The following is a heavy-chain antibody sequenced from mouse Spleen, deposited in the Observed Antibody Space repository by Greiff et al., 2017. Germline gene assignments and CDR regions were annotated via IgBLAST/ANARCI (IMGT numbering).Heavy chain of an antibody. CDR3: ARTDYGNYYYAMDY. CDR1: GYTFTSYT. J-gene: IGHJ4*01. V-gene: IGHV1-4*01. Sequence: QVQLQQSGAELARPGASVKMSCKASGYTFTSYTMHWVKQRPGQGLEWIGYINPSSGYTNYNQKFKDKATLTADKSSSTAYMQLSSLTSEDSAVYYCARTDYGNYYYAMDYWGQGTSVTVSS. D-gene: IGHD2-1*01. CDR2: INPSSGYT.